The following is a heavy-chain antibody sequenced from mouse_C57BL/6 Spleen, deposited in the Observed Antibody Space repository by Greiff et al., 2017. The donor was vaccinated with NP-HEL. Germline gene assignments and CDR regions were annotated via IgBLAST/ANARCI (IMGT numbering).Heavy chain of an antibody. CDR1: GYTFTSYW. V-gene: IGHV1-59*01. CDR2: IDPSDSYT. J-gene: IGHJ1*03. CDR3: ARVYDYADV. D-gene: IGHD2-4*01. Sequence: VQLQQPGAELVRPGTSVKLSCKASGYTFTSYWMHWVKQRPGQGLEWIGVIDPSDSYTNYNQKFKGKATLTVDTSSSTAYMQLSSLTSEDSAVYYCARVYDYADVWGTGTTVTVSS.